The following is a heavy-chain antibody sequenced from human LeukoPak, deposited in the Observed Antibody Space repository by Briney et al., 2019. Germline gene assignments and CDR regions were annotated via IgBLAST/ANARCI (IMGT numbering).Heavy chain of an antibody. CDR1: AFTFSGYC. D-gene: IGHD3-16*01. J-gene: IGHJ4*02. CDR3: IRGGGVTISY. V-gene: IGHV3-74*01. Sequence: PAVSLRFSGAGYAFTFSGYCMDWVRQGPGQGLAWVFRSKSDGSSTSHADSGKGRLTVSRAKDKNTLYLQMHSLRAEDTAVDYCIRGGGVTISYWGQRNLVTVSS. CDR2: SKSDGSST.